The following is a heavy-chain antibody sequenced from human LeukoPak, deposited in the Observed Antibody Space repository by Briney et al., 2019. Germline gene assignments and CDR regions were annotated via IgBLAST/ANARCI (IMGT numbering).Heavy chain of an antibody. J-gene: IGHJ6*02. Sequence: PSETLSLTCTVSGGSISSYYWSWIRQPPGKGLEWIGYIYYSGSTNYNPSLKSRATISVDTSKNQFSLKLSSVTAADTAVYYCARLPIRHRKDGSSSWDGYYYYYYGMDVWGQGTTVTVSS. CDR2: IYYSGST. V-gene: IGHV4-59*08. CDR1: GGSISSYY. D-gene: IGHD6-13*01. CDR3: ARLPIRHRKDGSSSWDGYYYYYYGMDV.